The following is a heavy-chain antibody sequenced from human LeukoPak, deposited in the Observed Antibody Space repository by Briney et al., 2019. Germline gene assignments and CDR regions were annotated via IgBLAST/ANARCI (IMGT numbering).Heavy chain of an antibody. V-gene: IGHV3-21*01. CDR2: ISSSSRYR. CDR1: GFTFSSYS. CDR3: ARNSYFDY. Sequence: GGSLRLSCAASGFTFSSYSMIWVRQAPGKGLEWVSSISSSSRYRYYADSVKGRFTTSRDNAKNSLYLQMNSLRAEDTAVYYCARNSYFDYWGQGTLVTVSS. J-gene: IGHJ4*02.